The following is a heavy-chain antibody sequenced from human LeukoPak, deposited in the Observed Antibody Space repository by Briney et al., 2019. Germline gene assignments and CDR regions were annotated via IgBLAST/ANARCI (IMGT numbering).Heavy chain of an antibody. CDR3: ARLLLTRESPLFDY. D-gene: IGHD7-27*01. CDR1: GGSISGYY. CDR2: ISYTGRT. Sequence: SETLSLTCTVSGGSISGYYWTWIRQPPGKGLEWIGYISYTGRTNYNPSLKSRVTISVDTSKNQYSLKLSSVTAADTAVYYCARLLLTRESPLFDYWGQGTLVTVSS. V-gene: IGHV4-59*08. J-gene: IGHJ4*02.